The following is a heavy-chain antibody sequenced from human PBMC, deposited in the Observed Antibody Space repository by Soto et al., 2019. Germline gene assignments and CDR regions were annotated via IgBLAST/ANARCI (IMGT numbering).Heavy chain of an antibody. CDR2: IYPGNSDT. Sequence: EGLTFSCTSSGGRDTRDLIAWVRQLPGKGLEWVGIIYPGNSDTLYGPSFQCQVTISADRSMNTAYLQWSGLRASDTATYYCARRLGYGYKSTWAAMDIWGLGITVTVSS. D-gene: IGHD3-16*01. CDR3: ARRLGYGYKSTWAAMDI. CDR1: GGRDTRDL. J-gene: IGHJ6*02. V-gene: IGHV5-51*01.